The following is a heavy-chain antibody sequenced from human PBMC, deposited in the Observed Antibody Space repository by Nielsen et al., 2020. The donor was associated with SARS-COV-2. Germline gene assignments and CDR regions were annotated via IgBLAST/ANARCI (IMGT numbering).Heavy chain of an antibody. CDR2: ITSTSTCI. V-gene: IGHV3-21*01. CDR3: ARDQGYCTTTSCYSVGGYFDY. Sequence: VRQAPGKGLEWVSSITSTSTCIYYADSVKGRFTISRDNAKNSLYLQMDSLRAEDTAVYYCARDQGYCTTTSCYSVGGYFDYWGRGILVTVSS. D-gene: IGHD2-2*01. J-gene: IGHJ4*02.